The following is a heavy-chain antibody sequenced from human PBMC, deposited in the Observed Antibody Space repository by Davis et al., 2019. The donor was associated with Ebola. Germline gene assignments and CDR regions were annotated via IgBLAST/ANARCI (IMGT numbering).Heavy chain of an antibody. Sequence: AASVKVSCKTSGYPFISYGISWVRQAPGQGLEWIGRINVYNGHTNYAQNFQGRVTVSTDTSTSIAYMELRSLRSDDTALYYCARDATTVTTIWFDPWGQGTLVTVSS. CDR2: INVYNGHT. CDR3: ARDATTVTTIWFDP. D-gene: IGHD4-17*01. J-gene: IGHJ5*02. V-gene: IGHV1-18*01. CDR1: GYPFISYG.